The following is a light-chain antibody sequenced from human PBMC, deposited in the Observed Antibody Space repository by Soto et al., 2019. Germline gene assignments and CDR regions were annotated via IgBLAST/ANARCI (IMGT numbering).Light chain of an antibody. V-gene: IGKV1-5*01. J-gene: IGKJ5*01. CDR3: QQYHTSSIT. CDR1: QTISSW. Sequence: IQMNQSPSTPSSSIGDRVTITCRASQTISSWLAWYQQKPGKAPTLLIYDASTLERGVPSRFSGTGSGTEFTLSIDSLQPDDFATYDCQQYHTSSITFGQGTRLEIK. CDR2: DAS.